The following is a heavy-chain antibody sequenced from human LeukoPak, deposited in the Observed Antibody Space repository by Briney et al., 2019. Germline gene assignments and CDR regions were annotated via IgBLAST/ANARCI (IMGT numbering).Heavy chain of an antibody. CDR2: ISAYNGNT. V-gene: IGHV1-18*01. CDR3: ARFAVAANWFDP. CDR1: GYTFTSYG. Sequence: ASVKVSCKASGYTFTSYGISWVRQAPGQGLEWMGWISAYNGNTNYAQKLQGRVTMTTGTSTSTAYMELRSLRSDDTAVYYCARFAVAANWFDPWGQGTLVTVSS. D-gene: IGHD6-19*01. J-gene: IGHJ5*02.